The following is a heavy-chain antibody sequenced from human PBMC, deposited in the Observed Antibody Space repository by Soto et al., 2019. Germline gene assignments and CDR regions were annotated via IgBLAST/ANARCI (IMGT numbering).Heavy chain of an antibody. CDR3: ARLYGLDAFDF. Sequence: QVQLQESGPGLLKPSETLSLTCTVSGGSISSYYWSWIRQPPGKGLEWIGYIFYSGSTNYNPSLKSRVPISVDTSKNQFSLKLSSVTAADTAVYYCARLYGLDAFDFWGQGTMVTVSS. CDR1: GGSISSYY. CDR2: IFYSGST. V-gene: IGHV4-59*08. J-gene: IGHJ3*01. D-gene: IGHD3-16*02.